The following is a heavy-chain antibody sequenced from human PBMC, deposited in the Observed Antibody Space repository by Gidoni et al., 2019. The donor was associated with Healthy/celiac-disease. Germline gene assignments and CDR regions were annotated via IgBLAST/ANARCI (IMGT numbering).Heavy chain of an antibody. Sequence: QVQLQESGPGLVKPSETLSLTCTVSGYSISSGYYWGWIRQPPGKGLEWIGSIYHSGSTYYNPSLKSRVTISVDTSKNQFSLKLSSVTAADTAVYYCARDNSRETYYYHGMDVWGQGTTVTVSS. CDR2: IYHSGST. J-gene: IGHJ6*02. CDR1: GYSISSGYY. D-gene: IGHD1-20*01. CDR3: ARDNSRETYYYHGMDV. V-gene: IGHV4-38-2*02.